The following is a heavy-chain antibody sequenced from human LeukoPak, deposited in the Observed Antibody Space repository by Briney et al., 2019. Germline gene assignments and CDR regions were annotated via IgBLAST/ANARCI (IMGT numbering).Heavy chain of an antibody. CDR1: GGPISSHY. Sequence: SETLSLTCTVSGGPISSHYWSWIRQPPGKGLEWIGYIYYSGSTNYNPSLKSRVTISVDTSKNQFSLKLSSVTAADTAVYYCARGMGLTTFDYWGQGTLVTVSS. CDR2: IYYSGST. CDR3: ARGMGLTTFDY. J-gene: IGHJ4*02. D-gene: IGHD4-11*01. V-gene: IGHV4-59*11.